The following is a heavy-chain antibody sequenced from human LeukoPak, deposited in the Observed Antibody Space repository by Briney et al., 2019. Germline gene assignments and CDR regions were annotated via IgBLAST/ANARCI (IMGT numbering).Heavy chain of an antibody. V-gene: IGHV1-69*05. CDR3: ARNLIAVTGSGPDSSYYYIDV. J-gene: IGHJ6*03. D-gene: IGHD3-10*01. Sequence: VASVKVSCKASADTFQKYAISWVRQGPGQGLEWMGGFIPIFGSADYMQKFQGRVTFSTDESMTTAYMDLSSLTSEDTAVYYCARNLIAVTGSGPDSSYYYIDVWGKGTTVIVSS. CDR1: ADTFQKYA. CDR2: FIPIFGSA.